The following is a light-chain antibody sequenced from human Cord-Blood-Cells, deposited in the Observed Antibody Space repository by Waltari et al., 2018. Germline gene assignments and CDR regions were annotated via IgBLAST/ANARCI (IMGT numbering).Light chain of an antibody. CDR3: QQYGSSPRT. J-gene: IGKJ2*02. V-gene: IGKV3-20*01. CDR2: GAS. Sequence: EIVLTQSPGTLSLSPGERATLSCRASPSVSSSYLAWYQQKPGQAPRLLIYGASSSATGIPDRVSGSGSGTDFTLTISRLEPEDFAVYYCQQYGSSPRTFGQGTKLEIK. CDR1: PSVSSSY.